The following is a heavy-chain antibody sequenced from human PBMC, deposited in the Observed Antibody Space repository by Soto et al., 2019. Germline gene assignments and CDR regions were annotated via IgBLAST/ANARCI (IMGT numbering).Heavy chain of an antibody. D-gene: IGHD6-19*01. CDR1: GFSLSTSGVG. J-gene: IGHJ4*02. Sequence: QITLKESGPTLVKPAQTLTLTCTFSGFSLSTSGVGVGWIRQPPGKALEWLALIYWDDDKRYSPSLKSRLTITKDTSKNQVVLTMTNMDPVDTATYYCAHDSSGLYGFDYWGQGTLVTVSS. V-gene: IGHV2-5*02. CDR3: AHDSSGLYGFDY. CDR2: IYWDDDK.